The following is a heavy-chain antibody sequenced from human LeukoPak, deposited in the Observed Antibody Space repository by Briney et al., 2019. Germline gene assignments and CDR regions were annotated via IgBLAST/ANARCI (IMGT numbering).Heavy chain of an antibody. CDR2: IYYSGST. D-gene: IGHD4-17*01. V-gene: IGHV4-31*03. CDR1: GGSISSGGYY. CDR3: ARLAYSGDYVNS. J-gene: IGHJ4*02. Sequence: SETLSLTCTVSGGSISSGGYYWSWIRQHPGKGLEWIGYIYYSGSTYYNPSLKSRVTISVDTSKNQFSLKLSSVTAADTAAYYCARLAYSGDYVNSWGQGTLVTVSS.